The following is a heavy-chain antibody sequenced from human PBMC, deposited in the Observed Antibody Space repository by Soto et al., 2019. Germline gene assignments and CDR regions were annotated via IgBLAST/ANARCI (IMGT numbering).Heavy chain of an antibody. CDR1: GGTFSSYA. V-gene: IGHV1-69*01. CDR3: ASAGGVTVPRGF. Sequence: QVPLVQSGAEVKKPGSAVKFSCTASGGTFSSYAISWVRQPPGPGLEWMGGIITIFGTANYAQKFQGRVTMTADESTSTAYLELSSLRSEDTAVYYCASAGGVTVPRGFWGQGTMVTVSS. D-gene: IGHD4-17*01. J-gene: IGHJ4*02. CDR2: IITIFGTA.